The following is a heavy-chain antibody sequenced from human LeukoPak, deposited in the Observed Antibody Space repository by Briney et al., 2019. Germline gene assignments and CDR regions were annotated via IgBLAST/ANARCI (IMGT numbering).Heavy chain of an antibody. CDR1: GYTFTGYY. CDR3: ARYLSPYAFDI. J-gene: IGHJ3*02. Sequence: GASVNVSCKASGYTFTGYYMHWVRQAPGQGLEWMGWINPNSGGTNYAQKFQGWVTMTRDTSTSTVYMELSSLRSEDTAVYYCARYLSPYAFDIWGQGTMVTVSS. V-gene: IGHV1-2*04. CDR2: INPNSGGT. D-gene: IGHD3-16*02.